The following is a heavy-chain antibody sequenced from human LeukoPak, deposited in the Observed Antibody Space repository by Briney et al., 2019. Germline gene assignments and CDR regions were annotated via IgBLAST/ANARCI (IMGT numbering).Heavy chain of an antibody. CDR3: ARGEYGGADY. D-gene: IGHD3-16*01. CDR2: IYDGGST. Sequence: AETLSLTCTVSGGSISSYYWSWIRQSSGQGLEWIRYIYDGGSTKYNPSLKSRATISVDTSKNQFSLKLNSVTAADTAVYYCARGEYGGADYWGQGALVTVSS. V-gene: IGHV4-59*12. CDR1: GGSISSYY. J-gene: IGHJ4*02.